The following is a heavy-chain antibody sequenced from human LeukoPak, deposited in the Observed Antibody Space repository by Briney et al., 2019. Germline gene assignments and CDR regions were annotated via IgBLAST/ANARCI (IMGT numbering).Heavy chain of an antibody. CDR3: ARVTVWLRLVNYFDY. CDR2: INANSGGT. Sequence: ASVKVSCKASGYTFTGYCMHWVRQAPGQGLEWMGWINANSGGTHNAQKVQGRVTMTRDTSTSTASMELSRLRSDDTAVYYCARVTVWLRLVNYFDYWGHGTLVTVSS. CDR1: GYTFTGYC. V-gene: IGHV1-2*02. D-gene: IGHD5-12*01. J-gene: IGHJ4*01.